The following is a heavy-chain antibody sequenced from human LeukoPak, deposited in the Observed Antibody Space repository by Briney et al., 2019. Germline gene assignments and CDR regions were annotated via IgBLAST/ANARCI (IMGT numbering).Heavy chain of an antibody. Sequence: SETLSLTCAVYGGSFSGYYWSWIRQPPGKGLEWIGEINHSGSTNYNPSLKSRVTISVDTSKNQFSLKLSSVTAADTAVYYCARSADYYGSGSYQLKFDPWGQGTLVTVSS. CDR3: ARSADYYGSGSYQLKFDP. CDR1: GGSFSGYY. J-gene: IGHJ5*02. D-gene: IGHD3-10*01. V-gene: IGHV4-34*01. CDR2: INHSGST.